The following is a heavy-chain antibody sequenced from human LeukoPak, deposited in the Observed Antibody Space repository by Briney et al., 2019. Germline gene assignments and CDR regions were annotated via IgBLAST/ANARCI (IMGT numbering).Heavy chain of an antibody. V-gene: IGHV3-21*01. CDR1: GFTFSSYS. CDR3: ARVAEAAAFDY. Sequence: GGSLRLSCAASGFTFSSYSMNWVRQAPGKGLEWVSSISSSSSYIYYADSVKGRFTISRDNSKNTLDLQMNSLRADDTAVYYCARVAEAAAFDYWGQGTMVTVSS. D-gene: IGHD6-13*01. J-gene: IGHJ4*02. CDR2: ISSSSSYI.